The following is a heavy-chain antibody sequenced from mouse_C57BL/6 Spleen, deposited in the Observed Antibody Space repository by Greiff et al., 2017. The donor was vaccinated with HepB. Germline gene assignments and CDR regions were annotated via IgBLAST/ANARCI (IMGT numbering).Heavy chain of an antibody. J-gene: IGHJ2*01. D-gene: IGHD1-1*01. CDR2: INPSSGYT. V-gene: IGHV1-4*01. CDR3: ARWGTTVVATDY. Sequence: VKLMESGAELARPGASVKMSCKASGYTFTSYTMHWVKQRPGQGLEWIGYINPSSGYTKYNQKFKDKATLTADKSSSTAYMQLSSLTSEDSAVYYCARWGTTVVATDYWGQGTTLTVSS. CDR1: GYTFTSYT.